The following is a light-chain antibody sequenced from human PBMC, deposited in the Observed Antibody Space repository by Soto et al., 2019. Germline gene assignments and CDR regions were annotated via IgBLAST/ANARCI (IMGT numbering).Light chain of an antibody. V-gene: IGLV1-44*01. CDR2: SNN. Sequence: SVLTQPGSASGTPGQRVSISCSGSSSNIGSNTVNWYQQLPGTAPKLLIYSNNQRPSGVPDRFSGSKSGTSASLAISGLQSEDEADYYCAAWDDSLNGFYVFGTGTKVTVL. CDR1: SSNIGSNT. J-gene: IGLJ1*01. CDR3: AAWDDSLNGFYV.